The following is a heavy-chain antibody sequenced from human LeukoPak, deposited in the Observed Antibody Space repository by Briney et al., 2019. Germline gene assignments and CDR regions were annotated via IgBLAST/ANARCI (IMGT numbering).Heavy chain of an antibody. J-gene: IGHJ4*02. V-gene: IGHV4-34*01. Sequence: SETLSLTCAVYGGSFSGYYWSWIRQPPGKGLEWIGEINHSGSTNYNPSLKSRVTTSVDTSKNQFSLKLSSVTAADTAVYYCARWILPGYYRPSGFDYWGQGTLVTVSS. CDR3: ARWILPGYYRPSGFDY. CDR1: GGSFSGYY. D-gene: IGHD3-9*01. CDR2: INHSGST.